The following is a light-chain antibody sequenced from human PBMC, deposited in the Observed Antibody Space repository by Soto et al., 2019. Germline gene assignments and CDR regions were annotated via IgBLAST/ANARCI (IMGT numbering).Light chain of an antibody. CDR2: GAS. V-gene: IGKV3-20*01. CDR1: QVTSRY. J-gene: IGKJ5*01. Sequence: ENVLTQSPGTLSLSPRERATLSCRASQVTSRYLSWYQQRPGQAPRLLIDGASSRATGIPDRFSGSGSGTDFTLTISRLEPEDFAVYCCQQYRPSPISFGQGTRLEIK. CDR3: QQYRPSPIS.